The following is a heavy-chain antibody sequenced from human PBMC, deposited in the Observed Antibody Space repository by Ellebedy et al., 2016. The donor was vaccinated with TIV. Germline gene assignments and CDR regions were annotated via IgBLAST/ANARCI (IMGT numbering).Heavy chain of an antibody. V-gene: IGHV4-39*07. Sequence: SETLSLXCTVSGGSISSSSYYWGWIRQPPGKGLEWIGSIYYSGSTYYNPSLKSRVTISVDTSKNQFSLKLSSVTAADTAVYYCAREVMPDIAAAGSFFDYWGQGTLVTVSS. J-gene: IGHJ4*02. CDR1: GGSISSSSYY. D-gene: IGHD6-13*01. CDR2: IYYSGST. CDR3: AREVMPDIAAAGSFFDY.